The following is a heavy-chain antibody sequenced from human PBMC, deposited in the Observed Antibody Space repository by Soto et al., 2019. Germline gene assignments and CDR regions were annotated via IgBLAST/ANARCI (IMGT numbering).Heavy chain of an antibody. D-gene: IGHD3-22*01. CDR2: IIPIFATS. J-gene: IGHJ5*02. Sequence: QVQLVPSGAEVKKPRSSVKVSCKASGGPFSNYAFSWVRHAPGQGLEWMGGIIPIFATSNYAQKFKGRVTNSAENSTSNVYLELRSLRSDDTGVYYCAKSVTMMKEGAGLDPSGQGTPVTVSS. CDR1: GGPFSNYA. V-gene: IGHV1-69*06. CDR3: AKSVTMMKEGAGLDP.